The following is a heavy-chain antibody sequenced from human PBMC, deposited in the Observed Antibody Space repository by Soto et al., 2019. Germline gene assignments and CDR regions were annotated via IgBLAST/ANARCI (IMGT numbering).Heavy chain of an antibody. V-gene: IGHV1-46*01. CDR2: IIPKSATT. Sequence: GASVKVSCKASGFTFTNYYLHWVRQAPGQGLEWMAMIIPKSATTAYAQRFQGKVTMTRDTSTSTVYMELFSLRSEDTAVYYCARETPATCYFDNWGQGTVVTVS. CDR1: GFTFTNYY. J-gene: IGHJ4*02. CDR3: ARETPATCYFDN.